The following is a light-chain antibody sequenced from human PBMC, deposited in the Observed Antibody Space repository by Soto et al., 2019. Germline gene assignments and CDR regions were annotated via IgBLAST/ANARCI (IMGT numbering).Light chain of an antibody. J-gene: IGKJ5*01. CDR1: QSISSY. Sequence: DLPITPSPCSLSSSVGDRVTITFRASQSISSYLNWYQQKPGKAPKLLSYAASSLQSGVPSRFSGSGSGTDFTFTISRLQPEDIATYYCQQYENLPTFGQGTRLEI. CDR2: AAS. V-gene: IGKV1-33*01. CDR3: QQYENLPT.